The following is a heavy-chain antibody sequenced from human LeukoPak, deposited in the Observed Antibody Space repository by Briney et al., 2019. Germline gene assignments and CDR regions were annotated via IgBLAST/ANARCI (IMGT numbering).Heavy chain of an antibody. Sequence: SETLSLTCTVSGGSISSYYWSWIRQPPGKGLEWIGYIYYSGSTNYNPSLKSRVTISVDTSKNQFSLKLSSVTAADTAVYYCARDSKLNAFDIWGQGTMVTVSS. D-gene: IGHD5-24*01. CDR1: GGSISSYY. V-gene: IGHV4-59*01. CDR2: IYYSGST. CDR3: ARDSKLNAFDI. J-gene: IGHJ3*02.